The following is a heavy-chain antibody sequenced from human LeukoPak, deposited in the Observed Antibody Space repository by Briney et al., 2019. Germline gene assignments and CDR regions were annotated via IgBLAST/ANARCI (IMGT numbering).Heavy chain of an antibody. J-gene: IGHJ4*02. CDR2: ITNSGGTT. CDR3: AKGASYFDY. V-gene: IGHV3-23*01. Sequence: GGSLRLSCAASGFPFSSYAMSWVRQAPGKGLEWVSPITNSGGTTYYADSVKGRFTISRDNSKNTLYLQMNSLRAEDTAVYYCAKGASYFDYWGRGTLVTVSS. CDR1: GFPFSSYA.